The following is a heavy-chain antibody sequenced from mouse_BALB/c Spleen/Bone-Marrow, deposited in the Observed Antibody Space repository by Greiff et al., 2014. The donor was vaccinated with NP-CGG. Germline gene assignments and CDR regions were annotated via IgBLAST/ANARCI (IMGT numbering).Heavy chain of an antibody. CDR2: ISYDDSN. CDR3: EREGNWSVFGWFAY. Sequence: VQLQQSGPGLVKPSQSLSLTCSVSGYSITSAYYWNWIRQFPGNKLEWMGYISYDDSNNYNPSLKNRISITRDTSKNQFFLKLNSVTTDDTATYYCEREGNWSVFGWFAYWGQGTLVTVSA. V-gene: IGHV3-6*02. J-gene: IGHJ3*01. CDR1: GYSITSAYY. D-gene: IGHD4-1*01.